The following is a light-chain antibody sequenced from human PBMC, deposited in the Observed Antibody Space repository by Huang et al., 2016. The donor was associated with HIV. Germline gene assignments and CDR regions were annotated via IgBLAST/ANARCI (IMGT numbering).Light chain of an antibody. CDR2: GAS. Sequence: EIVLTQSPGTLSLSPGERATLSCRASQSVSSSYLAWYQQKPGQAPRLLIYGASSMATGSPDRFSGSGSGTDFTLTISRLEPEDFAVYYCQQYGSSPLTFSQGTKVEIK. CDR1: QSVSSSY. CDR3: QQYGSSPLT. J-gene: IGKJ1*01. V-gene: IGKV3-20*01.